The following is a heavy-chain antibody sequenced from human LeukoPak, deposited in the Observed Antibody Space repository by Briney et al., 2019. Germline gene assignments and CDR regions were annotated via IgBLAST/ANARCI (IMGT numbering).Heavy chain of an antibody. CDR3: ARDRSPGNFDY. CDR1: GITFSRYD. J-gene: IGHJ4*02. D-gene: IGHD3-10*01. CDR2: ISYDGTYK. V-gene: IGHV3-30*04. Sequence: GGSLRLSCAASGITFSRYDMHWVRQAPGKGLEWVAAISYDGTYKYYADSVKGRFTISRDNSRNRLYLQMNSLRAEDTAVYYCARDRSPGNFDYWGQGTLVTVSS.